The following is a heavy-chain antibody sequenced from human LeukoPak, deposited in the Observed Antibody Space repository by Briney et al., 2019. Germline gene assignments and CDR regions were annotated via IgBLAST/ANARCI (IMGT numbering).Heavy chain of an antibody. J-gene: IGHJ4*02. V-gene: IGHV4-34*01. CDR3: ARGYSGIYYFYY. CDR2: INHSGST. Sequence: SETLSLTCAVYGGSFSGYYWSWIRQPPGKGLEWIGEINHSGSTNYNPSLKSRVTISVDTSKNQFSLKLSSVTAADTAVYYCARGYSGIYYFYYWGQGTLVTVSS. CDR1: GGSFSGYY. D-gene: IGHD1-26*01.